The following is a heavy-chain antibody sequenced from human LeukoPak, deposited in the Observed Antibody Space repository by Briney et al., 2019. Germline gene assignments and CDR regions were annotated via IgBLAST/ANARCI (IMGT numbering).Heavy chain of an antibody. V-gene: IGHV1-69*13. Sequence: SVKVPCKASGGTFSSYAISWVRQAPGQGLEWMGGIIPIFGTANYAQKFQGRVTITADESTSTAYMELSSLRSEDTAVYYCTTRGGSFSIFDYWGQGTLVTVSS. CDR2: IIPIFGTA. CDR1: GGTFSSYA. CDR3: TTRGGSFSIFDY. D-gene: IGHD1-26*01. J-gene: IGHJ4*02.